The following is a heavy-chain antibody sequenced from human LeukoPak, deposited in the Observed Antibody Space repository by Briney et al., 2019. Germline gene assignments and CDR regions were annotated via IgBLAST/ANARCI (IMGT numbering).Heavy chain of an antibody. CDR1: GGTFSSYA. CDR2: FDPEDGET. Sequence: ASVKVSCKASGGTFSSYAISWVRQAPGQGLEWMGGFDPEDGETIYAQKFQGRVTMTEDTSTDTAYMELSSLRSEDTAVYYCASTPSYYYDSSGSRAFDIWGQGTLVTVSS. V-gene: IGHV1-24*01. CDR3: ASTPSYYYDSSGSRAFDI. D-gene: IGHD3-22*01. J-gene: IGHJ4*02.